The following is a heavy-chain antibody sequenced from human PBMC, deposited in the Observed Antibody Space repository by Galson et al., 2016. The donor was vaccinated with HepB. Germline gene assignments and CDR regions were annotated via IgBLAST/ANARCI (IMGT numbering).Heavy chain of an antibody. CDR1: GFTFGSYG. J-gene: IGHJ6*02. D-gene: IGHD3-10*01. V-gene: IGHV3-33*01. CDR3: ARDRRGLYYYGMDV. Sequence: SLRLSCAASGFTFGSYGMHWVRQAPGKGLEWVAVIWYDGNKKYYADSVTGRFTISRDNSKNTLYLQMNSLRAEDTAVYYCARDRRGLYYYGMDVWGQGTTVTVS. CDR2: IWYDGNKK.